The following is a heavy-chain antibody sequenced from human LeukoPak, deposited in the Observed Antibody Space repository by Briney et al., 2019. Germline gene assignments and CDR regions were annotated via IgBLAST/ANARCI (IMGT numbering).Heavy chain of an antibody. Sequence: PSETLSLTCAVYGGPFRGYHWSWIRQPPGKGLEWIGEIYHSGSTKYNPSLKSRVTISVDTSKNQFSLKLSSVTAADTAVCYCARGGSMIEGYYYMDVWGKGTTVTVSS. CDR1: GGPFRGYH. CDR2: IYHSGST. D-gene: IGHD3-22*01. J-gene: IGHJ6*03. V-gene: IGHV4-34*01. CDR3: ARGGSMIEGYYYMDV.